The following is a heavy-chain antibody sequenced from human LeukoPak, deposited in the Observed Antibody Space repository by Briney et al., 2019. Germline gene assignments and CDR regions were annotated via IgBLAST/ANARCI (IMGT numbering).Heavy chain of an antibody. CDR2: IWYDGSNK. D-gene: IGHD3-3*02. CDR1: GFTFSTYG. J-gene: IGHJ4*02. CDR3: ARFSTHFDY. V-gene: IGHV3-33*01. Sequence: GGSLRLSCAASGFTFSTYGMHWVRQAPGKGLEWVAVIWYDGSNKYYADSVKGRFTISRDNAKNSLYLQMSSLRDEDTAVYHCARFSTHFDYWGQGTLVTVSP.